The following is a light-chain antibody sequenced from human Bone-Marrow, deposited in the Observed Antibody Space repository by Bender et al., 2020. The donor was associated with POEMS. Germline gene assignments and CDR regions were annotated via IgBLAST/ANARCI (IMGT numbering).Light chain of an antibody. V-gene: IGLV2-14*03. CDR1: GSDVALYKY. Sequence: QSALTQPRSVSGSPGQSVTISCTETGSDVALYKYVSWYQQYPGKAPKLMIYDVNSRPSGVSNRFSGSKSGDTASLTISGLQADDEADYYCSSYTSTHTCVFGSGTKVTVL. CDR2: DVN. J-gene: IGLJ1*01. CDR3: SSYTSTHTCV.